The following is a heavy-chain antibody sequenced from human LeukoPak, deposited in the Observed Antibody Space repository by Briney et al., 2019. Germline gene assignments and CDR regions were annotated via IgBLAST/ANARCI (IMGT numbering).Heavy chain of an antibody. D-gene: IGHD6-19*01. V-gene: IGHV3-74*01. CDR3: AAKQWLAPPPDS. Sequence: GGSLRLSCAASGFTFSKYWMLWVRQAPGKGLESVSRINTDGTVTTYADPVKGRFTVSRDNADNTMFLQMNSVRDEDTAVYYCAAKQWLAPPPDSWGQGTPVTVSS. CDR1: GFTFSKYW. J-gene: IGHJ4*02. CDR2: INTDGTVT.